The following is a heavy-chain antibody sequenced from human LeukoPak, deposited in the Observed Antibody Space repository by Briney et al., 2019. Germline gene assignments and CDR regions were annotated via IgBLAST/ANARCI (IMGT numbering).Heavy chain of an antibody. CDR3: ASLKRVAGPYFDY. D-gene: IGHD6-19*01. Sequence: SETLSLTCAVYGGSFSGYYWSWIRQPPGKGLEWIGEINHSGSTNYNPSLKSRVTISVDTSKSQFSLKLSSVTAADTAVYYCASLKRVAGPYFDYWGQGTLVTVSS. J-gene: IGHJ4*02. CDR2: INHSGST. CDR1: GGSFSGYY. V-gene: IGHV4-34*01.